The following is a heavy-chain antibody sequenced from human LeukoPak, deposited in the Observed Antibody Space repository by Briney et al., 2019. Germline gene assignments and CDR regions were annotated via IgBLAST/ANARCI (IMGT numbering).Heavy chain of an antibody. J-gene: IGHJ4*02. V-gene: IGHV3-30*18. CDR2: ISYDGGHK. D-gene: IGHD2-15*01. CDR3: AKAPVTTCRGAFCYPFDY. CDR1: GFTFSGYG. Sequence: GGSLRLSCAASGFTFSGYGIHWVRQAPGKGLEWVAAISYDGGHKYYADSVKGRFTISRDSSKNTLFLQVNRLRPEDAAVYYCAKAPVTTCRGAFCYPFDYWGLGTLVTVSS.